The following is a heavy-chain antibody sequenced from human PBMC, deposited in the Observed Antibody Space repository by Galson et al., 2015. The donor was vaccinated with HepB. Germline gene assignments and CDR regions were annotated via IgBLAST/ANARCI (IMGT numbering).Heavy chain of an antibody. V-gene: IGHV3-33*01. CDR1: GFTFSSYG. CDR2: IWYDGSNK. Sequence: SLRLSCAASGFTFSSYGMHWVRQAPGKGLEWVAVIWYDGSNKYYADSVKGRFTISRDNSKNTLYLQMNSLRAEDTAVYYCARVTGGGSYPYFDYWGQGTLVTVSS. D-gene: IGHD1-26*01. J-gene: IGHJ4*02. CDR3: ARVTGGGSYPYFDY.